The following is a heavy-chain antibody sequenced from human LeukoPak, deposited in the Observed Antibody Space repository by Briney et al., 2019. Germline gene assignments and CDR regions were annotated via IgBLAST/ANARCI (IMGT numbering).Heavy chain of an antibody. CDR3: AKVTDYYASGPFDY. CDR2: IRGSGSGDST. Sequence: GGSLRLSCAASGFTFSAYAMSWVRQAPGKGLEWVSAIRGSGSGDSTYYADSVQGRFTISRDNSKNTLYLQMNSLRAEDMAVYYCAKVTDYYASGPFDYWGQGTLVTVSS. V-gene: IGHV3-23*01. D-gene: IGHD3-10*01. CDR1: GFTFSAYA. J-gene: IGHJ4*02.